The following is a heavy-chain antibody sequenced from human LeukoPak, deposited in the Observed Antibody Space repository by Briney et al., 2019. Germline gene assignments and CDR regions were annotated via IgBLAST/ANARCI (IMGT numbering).Heavy chain of an antibody. Sequence: PSETLSLTCTVSGGSISSGDYYWSWIRQPPGKGLEWIGYIYYSGSTNYNPSLKSRVTISVDTSKNQFSLKLSSVTAADTAVYYCARAGIFGVVISSDAFDIWGQGTMVTVSS. J-gene: IGHJ3*02. CDR2: IYYSGST. CDR1: GGSISSGDYY. V-gene: IGHV4-61*08. CDR3: ARAGIFGVVISSDAFDI. D-gene: IGHD3-3*01.